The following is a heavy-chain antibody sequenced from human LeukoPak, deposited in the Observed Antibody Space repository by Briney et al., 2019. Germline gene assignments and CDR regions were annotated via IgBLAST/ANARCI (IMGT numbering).Heavy chain of an antibody. V-gene: IGHV1-18*01. J-gene: IGHJ4*02. CDR3: ASDANYYGSGSYYNVGFFVL. CDR2: ISAYNGNT. CDR1: GYTFTSYG. Sequence: ASVKVSCKASGYTFTSYGISWVRQAPGQGLEWMGWISAYNGNTNYAQKLQGRVTMTTDTSTSTAYMELRSLRSDDTAVYYCASDANYYGSGSYYNVGFFVLWGQGTLVTVSS. D-gene: IGHD3-10*01.